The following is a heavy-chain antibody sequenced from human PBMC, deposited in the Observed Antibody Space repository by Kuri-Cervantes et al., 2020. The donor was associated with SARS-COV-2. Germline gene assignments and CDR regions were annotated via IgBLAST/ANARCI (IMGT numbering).Heavy chain of an antibody. D-gene: IGHD3-10*01. J-gene: IGHJ4*02. V-gene: IGHV3-48*01. Sequence: GGSLRLSCAASGFTFSNYDMNWVRQAPGKGLEWVSYISSSSRTMYNADSVKGRFTISRDNAKNTLYLQMNSLRAEDTAVYYCARDRGYGSGSYSDYWGQGTLVTVSS. CDR3: ARDRGYGSGSYSDY. CDR2: ISSSSRTM. CDR1: GFTFSNYD.